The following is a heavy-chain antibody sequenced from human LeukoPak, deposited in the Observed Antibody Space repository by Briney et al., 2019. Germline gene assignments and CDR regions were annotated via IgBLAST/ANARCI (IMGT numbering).Heavy chain of an antibody. CDR1: GFTFSSYA. D-gene: IGHD3-10*01. CDR3: ARFAAGGSYYYYMDV. CDR2: ISGSGGTT. V-gene: IGHV3-23*01. J-gene: IGHJ6*03. Sequence: GGSLRLSCAASGFTFSSYAMTWVRQAPGKGLEWVSVISGSGGTTYYADSVKGRFTISRDNAKNSLYLQMNSLRADDTAVYYCARFAAGGSYYYYMDVWGKGTTVTVSS.